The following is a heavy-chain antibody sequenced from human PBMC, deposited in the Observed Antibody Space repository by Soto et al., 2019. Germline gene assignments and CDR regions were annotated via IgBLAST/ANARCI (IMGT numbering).Heavy chain of an antibody. CDR2: ISGYNGNT. J-gene: IGHJ5*02. V-gene: IGHV1-18*01. CDR3: AIRRDYDNWFDP. CDR1: GYTFTSYY. Sequence: ASVKVSCKASGYTFTSYYISWVRQAPGQGLEWMGWISGYNGNTNYAQKLQGRVTMTTDTSTSTAYMELRSLRSDDTAVYYCAIRRDYDNWFDPWGQGTLVTVSS. D-gene: IGHD4-17*01.